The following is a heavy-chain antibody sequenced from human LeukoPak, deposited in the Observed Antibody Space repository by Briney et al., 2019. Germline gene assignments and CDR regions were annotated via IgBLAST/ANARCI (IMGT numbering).Heavy chain of an antibody. CDR1: GYTFTGYY. CDR2: INPNSGGT. V-gene: IGHV1-2*02. Sequence: ASVTVSCKASGYTFTGYYMHWVRQAPGQGLEWMGWINPNSGGTNYAQKFQGRVTMTRDTSISTAYMELSRMRSDDTAVYYCARVQSGNWFDPWGQGTLVTVSS. D-gene: IGHD3-10*01. CDR3: ARVQSGNWFDP. J-gene: IGHJ5*02.